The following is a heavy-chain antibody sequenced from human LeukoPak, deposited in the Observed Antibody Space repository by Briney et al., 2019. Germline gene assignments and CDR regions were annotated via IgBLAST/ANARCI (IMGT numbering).Heavy chain of an antibody. Sequence: SETLSLTCTVSGGSISSGGYYWSWIRQHPGKGLEWIGYIYYSGSTYYNPSLKSRVTISVDTSKNQFSLKLSSVTAADTAVYYCARRRDTTIAFDYWGQGTQVTVSS. D-gene: IGHD5-18*01. CDR1: GGSISSGGYY. CDR3: ARRRDTTIAFDY. V-gene: IGHV4-31*03. J-gene: IGHJ4*02. CDR2: IYYSGST.